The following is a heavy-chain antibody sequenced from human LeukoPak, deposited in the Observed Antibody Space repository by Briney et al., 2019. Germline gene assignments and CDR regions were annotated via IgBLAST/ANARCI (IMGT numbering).Heavy chain of an antibody. CDR1: GFTFNSYW. CDR3: ARSVAVVTATFGY. CDR2: INSDGSST. Sequence: GGSLRLSCAASGFTFNSYWMHWVRQAPGKGLVWLSRINSDGSSTSYADSVKGRFTISRDNAKNTLYLQMNSLRAEDTAVYYCARSVAVVTATFGYWGQGTLVTVSS. V-gene: IGHV3-74*01. D-gene: IGHD2-15*01. J-gene: IGHJ4*02.